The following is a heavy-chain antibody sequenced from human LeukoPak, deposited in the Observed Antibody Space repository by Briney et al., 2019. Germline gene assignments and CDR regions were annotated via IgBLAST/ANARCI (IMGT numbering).Heavy chain of an antibody. CDR3: AKDWNYVPWFDP. CDR1: GFTFSSYG. D-gene: IGHD1-7*01. CDR2: IWYDGSKK. J-gene: IGHJ5*02. V-gene: IGHV3-33*06. Sequence: PGGSLRLSCAASGFTFSSYGMHWVRQAPGKGLEWVAVIWYDGSKKYYGDSVKGRLIISRDNSKKTLYLQMNSLRAEDTAVYYCAKDWNYVPWFDPWGQGTLVTVSS.